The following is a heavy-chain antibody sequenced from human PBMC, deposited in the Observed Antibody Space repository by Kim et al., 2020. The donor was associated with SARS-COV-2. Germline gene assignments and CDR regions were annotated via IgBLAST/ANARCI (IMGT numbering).Heavy chain of an antibody. CDR1: GFTLSNYA. J-gene: IGHJ6*02. CDR2: ISYDGSNK. V-gene: IGHV3-30-3*01. CDR3: ARVATPQYSSDWDGGTAYYGMGV. Sequence: GGSLRLSCAASGFTLSNYAMNWVRQAPGKGLEWVAVISYDGSNKYYADSVKGRFTISRDNSKNTVYLQMNSLRAEDTAVYYCARVATPQYSSDWDGGTAYYGMGVWGQGTTVTVSS. D-gene: IGHD6-19*01.